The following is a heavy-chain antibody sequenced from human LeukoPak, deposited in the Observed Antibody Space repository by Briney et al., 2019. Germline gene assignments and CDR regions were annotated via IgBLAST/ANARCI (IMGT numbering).Heavy chain of an antibody. D-gene: IGHD3-10*01. V-gene: IGHV1-8*02. Sequence: ASVKVSCTASGYTFTSYGISWVRQAPGQGREWMGWMNPNSGNTGYAQKFQGRVTMTRNTSISTAYMELSSLRSEDTAVYYCARGYYYAGYWGQGTLVTVSS. CDR1: GYTFTSYG. CDR2: MNPNSGNT. J-gene: IGHJ4*02. CDR3: ARGYYYAGY.